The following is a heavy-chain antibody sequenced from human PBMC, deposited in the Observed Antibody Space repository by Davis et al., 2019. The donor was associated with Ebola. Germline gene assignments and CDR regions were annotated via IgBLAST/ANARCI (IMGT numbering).Heavy chain of an antibody. D-gene: IGHD1-14*01. V-gene: IGHV3-30*04. CDR1: GFTFSSYA. CDR3: ARDLPGGDWYFDL. CDR2: ISYDGSNK. Sequence: GGSLRLSCAASGFTFSSYAMHWVLPAPGLGLAWVAVISYDGSNKYYADSVKGRFTISRDNSKNTLYLQMSSLRAEDTAVYYCARDLPGGDWYFDLWGRGTLVTVSS. J-gene: IGHJ2*01.